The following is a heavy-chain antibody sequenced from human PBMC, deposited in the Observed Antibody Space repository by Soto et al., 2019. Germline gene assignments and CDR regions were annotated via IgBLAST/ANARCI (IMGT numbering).Heavy chain of an antibody. J-gene: IGHJ4*02. CDR2: IGTSSDT. CDR1: GFTFNNYG. V-gene: IGHV3-21*06. Sequence: DVQLVESGGGLVNPGGSLRLSCAASGFTFNNYGMNWVRQAPGKGLEWVSSIGTSSDTYYADSMKGRLTISRDNTQNSRYLQIHSLRVEDTAVYYCARGGYPRFWGQGTLVTVSS. D-gene: IGHD3-16*01. CDR3: ARGGYPRF.